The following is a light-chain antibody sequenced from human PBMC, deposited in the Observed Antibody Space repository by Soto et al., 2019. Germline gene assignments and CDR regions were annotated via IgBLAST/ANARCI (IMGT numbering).Light chain of an antibody. CDR2: GAS. V-gene: IGKV3D-15*01. CDR1: QSVSST. Sequence: ELVMTQSPATLSVSPGERATLSCRASQSVSSTSAWYQKKPGQAPRLLIYGASTRSTGIPARFSGSGSGTEFTLTISSLQSEDFAVYYCQQYNNWPGTFGPGTKVDIK. CDR3: QQYNNWPGT. J-gene: IGKJ3*01.